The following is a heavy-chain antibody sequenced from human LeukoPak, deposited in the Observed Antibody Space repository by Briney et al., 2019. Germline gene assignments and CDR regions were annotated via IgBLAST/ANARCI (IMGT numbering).Heavy chain of an antibody. Sequence: TSETLSLTCTVSGGSISSYYWSWIRQPPGKGLEWIGYIYYSGSTNYNPSLKSRVTMLVDTSKNQFSLKLSSVTAADPAVYYCASIHGDAFDIWGRGTMVTVSS. CDR2: IYYSGST. V-gene: IGHV4-59*01. CDR1: GGSISSYY. J-gene: IGHJ3*02. D-gene: IGHD2-2*02. CDR3: ASIHGDAFDI.